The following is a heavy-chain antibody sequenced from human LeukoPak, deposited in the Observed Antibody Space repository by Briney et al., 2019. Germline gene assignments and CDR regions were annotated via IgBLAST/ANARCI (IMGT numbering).Heavy chain of an antibody. CDR3: AREVFYYDFWSGYYSAPYGMDV. V-gene: IGHV3-74*01. CDR2: INSDGSST. Sequence: PGGSLRLSCVASGFTFSSYWMHWVRQAPGKGLVWVSRINSDGSSTSYADSVKGRFTISRDNAKNTLYLQMNSLRAEDTAVYYCAREVFYYDFWSGYYSAPYGMDVWGQGTTVTVSS. CDR1: GFTFSSYW. J-gene: IGHJ6*02. D-gene: IGHD3-3*01.